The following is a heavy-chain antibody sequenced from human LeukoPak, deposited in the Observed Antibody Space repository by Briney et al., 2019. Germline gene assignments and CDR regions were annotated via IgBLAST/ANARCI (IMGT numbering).Heavy chain of an antibody. V-gene: IGHV3-7*01. D-gene: IGHD3-22*01. J-gene: IGHJ4*02. CDR1: GFTFSSYW. CDR2: IKQDGSEE. CDR3: ARWRKDLWSPKRATHYYDSSGHTYYFDY. Sequence: GGSLRLSCAASGFTFSSYWMSWVRQAPGKGLEWVANIKQDGSEEYYVDSVKGRFTISRDNAKNSLYLQMNSLRAEDTAVYYCARWRKDLWSPKRATHYYDSSGHTYYFDYWGQGTLVTVSS.